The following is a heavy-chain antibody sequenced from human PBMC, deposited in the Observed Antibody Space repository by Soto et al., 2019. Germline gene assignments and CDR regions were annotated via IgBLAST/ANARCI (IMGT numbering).Heavy chain of an antibody. D-gene: IGHD2-15*01. CDR2: IWYDGSNK. CDR1: GFTFSSYG. Sequence: QVQLVESGGGVVQPGRSLRLSCEASGFTFSSYGMHWVRQAPGKGLEWVAVIWYDGSNKYYADSVKGRFTISRDNSKNTLYLQRNSLRAEDTAVYYCASDLGYCSGGSCPRLGIIDYWGQGTLVTVSS. CDR3: ASDLGYCSGGSCPRLGIIDY. J-gene: IGHJ4*02. V-gene: IGHV3-33*01.